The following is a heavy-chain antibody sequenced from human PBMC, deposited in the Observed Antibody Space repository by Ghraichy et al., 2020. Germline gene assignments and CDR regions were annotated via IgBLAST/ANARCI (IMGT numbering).Heavy chain of an antibody. CDR3: ARGGIFVVVPAANDFDY. V-gene: IGHV4-34*01. CDR2: INHSGST. J-gene: IGHJ4*02. Sequence: SQTLSLTCAVYGGSFSGYYWSWIRQPPGKGLEWIGEINHSGSTNYNPSLKSRVTISVDTSKNQFSLKLSSVTAADTAVYYCARGGIFVVVPAANDFDYWGQGTLVTVSS. CDR1: GGSFSGYY. D-gene: IGHD2-2*01.